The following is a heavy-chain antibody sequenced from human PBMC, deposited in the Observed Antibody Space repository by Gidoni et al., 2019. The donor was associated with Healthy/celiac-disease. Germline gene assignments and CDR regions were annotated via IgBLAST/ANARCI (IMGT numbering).Heavy chain of an antibody. CDR3: AKDRHGSSWYDWFDP. D-gene: IGHD6-13*01. J-gene: IGHJ5*02. Sequence: EVQLLASGGGLVQPGGSLRLSCAASGFTLGSYARSWVRQAPGPGLAWVSAISGSGGNTYYADSVKGRFTISRDNSKNTLYLQMNSLRAEDTAVYYCAKDRHGSSWYDWFDPWGQGTLVTVSS. V-gene: IGHV3-23*01. CDR2: ISGSGGNT. CDR1: GFTLGSYA.